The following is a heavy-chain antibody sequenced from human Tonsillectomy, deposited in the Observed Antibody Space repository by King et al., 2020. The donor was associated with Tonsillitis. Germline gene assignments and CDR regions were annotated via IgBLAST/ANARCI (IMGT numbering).Heavy chain of an antibody. CDR1: GFTFSSYS. J-gene: IGHJ3*02. Sequence: VQLVESGGALVQPGGSLRLSCAASGFTFSSYSMNWVRQAPERGLEWISYMSRSGTIYYADPVKGRFTISSDNAKSSLYSQMNSLRAEDTAVYYCTRDPHALDIWGQGTMVTVSS. V-gene: IGHV3-48*01. CDR3: TRDPHALDI. CDR2: MSRSGTI.